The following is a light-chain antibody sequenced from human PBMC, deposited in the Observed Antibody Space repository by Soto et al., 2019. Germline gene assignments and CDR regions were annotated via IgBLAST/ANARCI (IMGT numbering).Light chain of an antibody. V-gene: IGLV2-11*01. CDR1: SNDVGGYDY. J-gene: IGLJ1*01. CDR2: DVT. Sequence: QSVLTQPRSVSGSPGQSVTISCTGTSNDVGGYDYVSWYQQYPGKAPTYILYDVTKRPSGVPDRFSGSKSGNTASLTISGLQAEDEADYYCFSYAGNSVYVFGTGTKVTVL. CDR3: FSYAGNSVYV.